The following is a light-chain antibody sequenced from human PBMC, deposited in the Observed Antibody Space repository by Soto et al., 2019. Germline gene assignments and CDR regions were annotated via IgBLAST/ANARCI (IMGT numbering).Light chain of an antibody. V-gene: IGKV4-1*01. Sequence: DIVMTQSPDSLAVSLGERATINCKSSQSVLYRSNNKNYLAWYQQKPGQPPKLLIYWASTRESGVPDRFSGSGSCTDFALTISSLQAEDVAVYSCHQYYTLPYTFGQGTKLEIK. J-gene: IGKJ2*01. CDR1: QSVLYRSNNKNY. CDR2: WAS. CDR3: HQYYTLPYT.